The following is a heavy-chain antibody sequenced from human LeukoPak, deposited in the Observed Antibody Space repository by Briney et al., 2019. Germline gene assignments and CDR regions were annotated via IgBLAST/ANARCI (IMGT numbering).Heavy chain of an antibody. CDR2: IIPILGIA. CDR3: AREKGRDDYNNDY. CDR1: GGTFSSYA. J-gene: IGHJ4*02. V-gene: IGHV1-69*04. Sequence: GASVKVSCKASGGTFSSYAISWVRQAPGQGLEWMGRIIPILGIANYAQKFQGRVTITADKSTSTAYMELSSLRSEDTAVYYCAREKGRDDYNNDYWGQGTLVTVSS. D-gene: IGHD5-24*01.